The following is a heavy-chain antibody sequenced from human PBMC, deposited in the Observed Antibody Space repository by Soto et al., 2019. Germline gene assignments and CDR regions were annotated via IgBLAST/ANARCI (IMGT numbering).Heavy chain of an antibody. CDR1: DFTFSYYW. CDR3: AKVKPGIQQWLVYFDY. CDR2: IKKDGSEK. D-gene: IGHD6-19*01. V-gene: IGHV3-7*03. Sequence: LGGSLRLSCAASDFTFSYYWMSWVRQAPGKGLEWVANIKKDGSEKYYVDSVKGRFTISRDNAKNSLYLQLNSLRAEDTAVYYCAKVKPGIQQWLVYFDYWGQGTLVTVSS. J-gene: IGHJ4*02.